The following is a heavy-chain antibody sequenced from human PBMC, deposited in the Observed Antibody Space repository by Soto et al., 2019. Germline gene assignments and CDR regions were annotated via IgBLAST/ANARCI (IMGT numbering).Heavy chain of an antibody. D-gene: IGHD3-10*01. CDR1: GGSFSGYY. J-gene: IGHJ4*02. V-gene: IGHV4-34*01. CDR2: INHSGST. CDR3: ARGGRGITMVRGVNRPFDY. Sequence: SETLSLTCAGYGGSFSGYYWSWIRQPPGKGLEWIGEINHSGSTNYNPSLKSRVTISVDTSKNQFSLKLSSVTAADTAVYYCARGGRGITMVRGVNRPFDYWGQGTLVTVSS.